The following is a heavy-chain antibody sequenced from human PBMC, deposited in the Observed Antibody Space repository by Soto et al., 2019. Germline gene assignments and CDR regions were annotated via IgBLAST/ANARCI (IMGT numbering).Heavy chain of an antibody. CDR1: GFTFSSYG. D-gene: IGHD3-3*01. Sequence: GGSLRLSSAASGFTFSSYGMHWVRQAPGKGLEWVAVISYDGSNKYYADSVKGRFTISRDNSKNTLYLQMNSLRAEDTAVYYCAKDLTGIFGVAYYYYYGMDVWGQGTTVTVSS. CDR3: AKDLTGIFGVAYYYYYGMDV. J-gene: IGHJ6*02. V-gene: IGHV3-30*18. CDR2: ISYDGSNK.